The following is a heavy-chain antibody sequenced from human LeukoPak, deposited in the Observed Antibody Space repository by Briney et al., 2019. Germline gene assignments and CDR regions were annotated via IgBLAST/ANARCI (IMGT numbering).Heavy chain of an antibody. D-gene: IGHD5-18*01. CDR3: AKDAPPYVDTAENYFDY. Sequence: GGSLRLSCAASGFTFSSYDMHWVRQAPGKGPEWVAVISYDGSNKYYADSVKGRFTISRDNSKNTLYLQMNSLRAEDTAVYYCAKDAPPYVDTAENYFDYWGQGTLVTVSS. J-gene: IGHJ4*02. CDR1: GFTFSSYD. V-gene: IGHV3-30*18. CDR2: ISYDGSNK.